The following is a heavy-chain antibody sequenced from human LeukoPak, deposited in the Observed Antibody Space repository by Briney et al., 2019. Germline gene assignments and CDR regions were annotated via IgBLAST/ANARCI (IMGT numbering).Heavy chain of an antibody. V-gene: IGHV3-7*01. CDR3: ARDGPRYCSSSPVDY. CDR2: IKQDGSEK. CDR1: GFTFSSYW. D-gene: IGHD6-6*01. Sequence: GGSLRLSCAASGFTFSSYWMSWVRQAPGKGLEWVANIKQDGSEKYYVDSVKGRFTISRDNAKNSLYLQMNSLRAEDTAVYYCARDGPRYCSSSPVDYWGQGTLVTVSS. J-gene: IGHJ4*02.